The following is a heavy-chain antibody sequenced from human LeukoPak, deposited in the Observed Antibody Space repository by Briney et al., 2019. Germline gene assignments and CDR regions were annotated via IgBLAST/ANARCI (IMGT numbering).Heavy chain of an antibody. D-gene: IGHD5-24*01. CDR1: GYTFTSYY. J-gene: IGHJ4*02. Sequence: RASVKVSCKASGYTFTSYYMHWVRQAPGQGFEWMGIINPSSGVTTYAQKFQGRVTMTRDTSTTTVYMELTSLTSDDTAVYYCSNTRDGYNGNYFDYWGQGTLVTVSS. CDR2: INPSSGVT. CDR3: SNTRDGYNGNYFDY. V-gene: IGHV1-46*01.